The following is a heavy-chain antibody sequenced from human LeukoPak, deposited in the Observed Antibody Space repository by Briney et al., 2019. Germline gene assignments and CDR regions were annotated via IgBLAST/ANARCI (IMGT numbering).Heavy chain of an antibody. V-gene: IGHV3-30*04. D-gene: IGHD6-19*01. CDR1: GFTFSSYA. CDR3: AREVSGRRDYFDS. Sequence: PGRSLRLSCTGSGFTFSSYAIRWVRQAPGKGLEWVAVVSYDGKSKYYADSVKGRFTISRDNSESTVDLQMTTLRPEDTAVYYCAREVSGRRDYFDSWGQGTLVTVSS. CDR2: VSYDGKSK. J-gene: IGHJ4*02.